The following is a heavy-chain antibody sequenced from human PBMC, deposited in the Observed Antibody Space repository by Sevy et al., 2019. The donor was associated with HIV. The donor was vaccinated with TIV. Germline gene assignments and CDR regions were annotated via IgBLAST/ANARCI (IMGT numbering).Heavy chain of an antibody. D-gene: IGHD3-22*01. J-gene: IGHJ4*02. CDR3: VRDLPTYYDSGGVNY. Sequence: GGSLRLSCAASGFTFSVYAINWVRQAPGKGPEWVSSISGSGGSTFYADSVKGRFTISRDNSNNTLYLQMNNLRADDTSVYYCVRDLPTYYDSGGVNYWGQGTLVTVSS. CDR2: ISGSGGST. V-gene: IGHV3-23*01. CDR1: GFTFSVYA.